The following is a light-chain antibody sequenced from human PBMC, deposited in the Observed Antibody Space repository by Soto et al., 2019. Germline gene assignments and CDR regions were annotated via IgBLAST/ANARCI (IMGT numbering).Light chain of an antibody. V-gene: IGKV1-39*01. J-gene: IGKJ1*01. CDR2: AAS. Sequence: DIQMTQSPSSLSASVGDRVTITCRASQSISSYLNWYQQKPGKAPKLLIYAASSLQSGVPSRFSGSGSGTEFTLTISSLQPEDFATYYCQQGYSTLWTFGQGTKVEIK. CDR3: QQGYSTLWT. CDR1: QSISSY.